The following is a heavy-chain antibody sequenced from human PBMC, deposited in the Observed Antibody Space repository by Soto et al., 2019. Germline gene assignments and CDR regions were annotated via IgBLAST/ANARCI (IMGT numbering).Heavy chain of an antibody. J-gene: IGHJ5*02. CDR1: GFTFSDYY. Sequence: GSLRLSCAASGFTFSDYYMSWIRQAPGKGMEWVSYISSSSSYTNYADSVKGRFTISRDNAKNSLYLQMNSLRAEDTAVYYCARGRAYSSSLSWFDPWGQGTLVTVSS. CDR2: ISSSSSYT. CDR3: ARGRAYSSSLSWFDP. V-gene: IGHV3-11*06. D-gene: IGHD6-13*01.